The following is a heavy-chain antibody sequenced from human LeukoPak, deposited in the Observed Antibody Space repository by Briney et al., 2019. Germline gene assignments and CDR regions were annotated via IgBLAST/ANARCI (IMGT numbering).Heavy chain of an antibody. CDR2: IDPSGGGA. V-gene: IGHV1-46*04. D-gene: IGHD3-9*01. J-gene: IGHJ4*02. Sequence: ASVKVSCKASGYTFTNYYVHWVRQAPGQGLEWMGIIDPSGGGATYAQKLQGRVTLTRDTSTSTVYMELSSLRSEDTAVYYCARSGVLRYFDCWGQGTLVTVSS. CDR1: GYTFTNYY. CDR3: ARSGVLRYFDC.